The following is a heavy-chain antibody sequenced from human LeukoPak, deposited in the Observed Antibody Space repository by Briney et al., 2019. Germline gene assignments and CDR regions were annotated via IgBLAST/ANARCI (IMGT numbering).Heavy chain of an antibody. CDR2: ISAYNGNT. CDR3: ARVVVVVPAAMPADY. J-gene: IGHJ4*02. CDR1: GYTFTSYG. V-gene: IGHV1-18*01. D-gene: IGHD2-2*01. Sequence: ASVKVSCKASGYTFTSYGISWVRQAPGQGLEWMGWISAYNGNTNYAQKLQGRVTMTTDTSTSTAYMELRSLRSDDTAVYYCARVVVVVPAAMPADYWGQGTLVTVSS.